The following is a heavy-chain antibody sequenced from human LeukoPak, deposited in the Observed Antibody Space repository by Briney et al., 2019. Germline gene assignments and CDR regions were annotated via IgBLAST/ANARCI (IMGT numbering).Heavy chain of an antibody. D-gene: IGHD2-15*01. J-gene: IGHJ4*02. CDR3: ARAHDCSGGSCFPLAY. CDR2: MNPNSGNT. CDR1: GYTFTSYD. V-gene: IGHV1-8*01. Sequence: ASVKVSCKASGYTFTSYDINWVRHATGQGLEWTGWMNPNSGNTGYAQKLQGRVTMTSNTSISTAYMELSSMRSEDTAVYYCARAHDCSGGSCFPLAYWGQGTLVTVSS.